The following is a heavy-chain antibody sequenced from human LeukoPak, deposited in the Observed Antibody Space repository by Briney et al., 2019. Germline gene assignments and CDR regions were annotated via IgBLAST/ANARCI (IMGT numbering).Heavy chain of an antibody. J-gene: IGHJ4*02. CDR3: AKDQEGSYFYDTSGSALDF. D-gene: IGHD3-22*01. V-gene: IGHV3-23*01. CDR1: GFTFASYT. Sequence: GGSLRLSCAASGFTFASYTMTWDRQAPGKGLEWVSGISGSGSSTYYADSVKGRFTISRDNSKSYLYLQMNSLRAEDTAVYFCAKDQEGSYFYDTSGSALDFWGQGTLVTVSS. CDR2: ISGSGSST.